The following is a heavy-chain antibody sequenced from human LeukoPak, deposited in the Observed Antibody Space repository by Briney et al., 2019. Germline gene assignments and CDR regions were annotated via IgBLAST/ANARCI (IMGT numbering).Heavy chain of an antibody. CDR1: GGTFSSYA. V-gene: IGHV1-69*05. CDR3: ARGGGNWNYLMDFDY. J-gene: IGHJ4*02. D-gene: IGHD1-7*01. Sequence: SVKVSCKASGGTFSSYAISWVRQAPGQGLEWMGGIIPIFGTANYAQKFQGRVTITTDESMSTAYMELSSLRSEDTAVYYCARGGGNWNYLMDFDYWGQGTLVTVSS. CDR2: IIPIFGTA.